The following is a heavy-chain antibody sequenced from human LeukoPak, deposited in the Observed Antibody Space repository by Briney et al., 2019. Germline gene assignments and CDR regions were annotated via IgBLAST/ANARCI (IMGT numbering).Heavy chain of an antibody. CDR2: ISGSGGST. CDR1: GFTFSSYA. J-gene: IGHJ4*02. D-gene: IGHD2-21*01. CDR3: ARDFLFRGY. V-gene: IGHV3-23*01. Sequence: PGGSLRLSCAASGFTFSSYAMSWVRQAPGKGLEWVSAISGSGGSTYYADSVKGRFTISRDNSKNTLYLQMNSLRVDDTAAYYCARDFLFRGYWGQGTLVTVSS.